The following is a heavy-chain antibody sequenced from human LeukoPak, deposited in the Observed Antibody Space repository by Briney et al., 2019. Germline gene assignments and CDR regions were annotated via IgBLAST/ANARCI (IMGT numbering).Heavy chain of an antibody. J-gene: IGHJ5*02. CDR1: GGSVIDYY. V-gene: IGHV4-4*09. CDR2: IHGGGYT. CDR3: AQRQGPMSGDYDYFDP. Sequence: SETLSLTXTVSGGSVIDYYWSWLRQPPGQGLEWIAYIHGGGYTNYNPSLRSRVTISVDTSKNQFSLRMTSLTAADTAVYYCAQRQGPMSGDYDYFDPWGQGTLVTVSS. D-gene: IGHD5-12*01.